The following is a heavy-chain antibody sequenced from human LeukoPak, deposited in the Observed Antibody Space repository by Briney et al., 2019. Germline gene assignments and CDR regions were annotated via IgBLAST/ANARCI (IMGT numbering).Heavy chain of an antibody. Sequence: ASVKVSFKASGYTFTGYYMHWVRQAPGQGLEWMGWINPNSGGTNYAQKFQGRVTMTRDTSISTAYMELSRLRSDDTAVYYCARDSSYCSGGSCYPRDYWGQGTLVTVSS. J-gene: IGHJ4*02. CDR1: GYTFTGYY. CDR2: INPNSGGT. D-gene: IGHD2-15*01. V-gene: IGHV1-2*02. CDR3: ARDSSYCSGGSCYPRDY.